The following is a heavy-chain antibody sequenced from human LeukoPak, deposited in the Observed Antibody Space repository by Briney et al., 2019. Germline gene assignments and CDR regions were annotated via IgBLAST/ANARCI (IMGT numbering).Heavy chain of an antibody. D-gene: IGHD2-15*01. CDR1: GYTFNTYG. Sequence: VASVKVSCKASGYTFNTYGITWVRQDPGQGLEWMGWISGYNGKTKYAQKLQDRVTMTTDTSTTTAYMELRSLRSDDTAVYCCARAGAVVDNWFDPWGQGTLVTVSS. V-gene: IGHV1-18*01. CDR2: ISGYNGKT. J-gene: IGHJ5*02. CDR3: ARAGAVVDNWFDP.